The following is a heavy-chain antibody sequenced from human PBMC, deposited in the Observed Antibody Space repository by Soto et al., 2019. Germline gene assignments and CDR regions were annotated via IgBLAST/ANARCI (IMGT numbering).Heavy chain of an antibody. V-gene: IGHV3-30-3*01. CDR1: GFTFSSYA. J-gene: IGHJ6*02. CDR2: ISYDGSNK. Sequence: VGSLRLSCAASGFTFSSYAMHWVRQAPGKGLGWVAVISYDGSNKYYADSVKGRFTISRDNSKNTLYLQMNSLRAEDTAVYYCARVPSSSWYRPLYYYYGMDVWGQGTTVTVSS. D-gene: IGHD6-13*01. CDR3: ARVPSSSWYRPLYYYYGMDV.